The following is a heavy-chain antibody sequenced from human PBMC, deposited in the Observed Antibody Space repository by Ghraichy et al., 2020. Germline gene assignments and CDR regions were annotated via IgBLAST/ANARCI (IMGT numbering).Heavy chain of an antibody. Sequence: LSLTCAASGFTFSSYGMHWVRQAPGKGLEWVAVIWYDGSNKYYADSVKGRFTISRDNSKNTLYLQMNSLRAEDTAVYYCARESVRFGVVIFWFDPWGQGTLVTVSS. V-gene: IGHV3-33*01. D-gene: IGHD3-3*01. CDR1: GFTFSSYG. CDR2: IWYDGSNK. CDR3: ARESVRFGVVIFWFDP. J-gene: IGHJ5*02.